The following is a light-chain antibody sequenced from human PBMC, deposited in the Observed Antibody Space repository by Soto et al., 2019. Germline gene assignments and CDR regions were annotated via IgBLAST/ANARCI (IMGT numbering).Light chain of an antibody. V-gene: IGKV1-5*01. CDR1: LSISTW. CDR2: DAS. Sequence: DIQMTQSPSTLSASVGDRVTITCRARLSISTWLAWYQQKPGKAPKLLMYDASSLESGVPSRFSGSGSGTEFTLTISSLQPDDFATYYCQQYSSFSRTFGQGTKVEIK. CDR3: QQYSSFSRT. J-gene: IGKJ1*01.